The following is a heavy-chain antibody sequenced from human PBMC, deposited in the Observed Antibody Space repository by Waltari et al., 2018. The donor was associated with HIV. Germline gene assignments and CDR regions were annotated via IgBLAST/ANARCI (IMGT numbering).Heavy chain of an antibody. V-gene: IGHV5-51*01. CDR2: IYPGDSDT. D-gene: IGHD2-2*01. J-gene: IGHJ3*02. Sequence: VQLVQSGAEVKKPGESLKISCKGSGYTFTSYCIGWVLQMPGKGREWMGIIYPGDSDTTYSPSFQGQVTISADKSISTAYLQWSSLKASDTAMYYCARQDIVVVPDAFDIWGQGTMVTVSS. CDR1: GYTFTSYC. CDR3: ARQDIVVVPDAFDI.